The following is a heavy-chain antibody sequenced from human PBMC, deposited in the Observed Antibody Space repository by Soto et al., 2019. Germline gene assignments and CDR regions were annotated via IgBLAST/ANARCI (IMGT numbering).Heavy chain of an antibody. J-gene: IGHJ4*02. D-gene: IGHD1-20*01. CDR1: GGSISGSY. V-gene: IGHV4-59*01. CDR2: IYYSGST. Sequence: SETLSLTCTVSGGSISGSYWRWIRQPPGMGLEWIGHIYYSGSTSYNPPLKSRPTIPVDTSKTQFSLKVSSLPAADTAVYYCPRGDSNWNPPFHCWGQGTLVTV. CDR3: PRGDSNWNPPFHC.